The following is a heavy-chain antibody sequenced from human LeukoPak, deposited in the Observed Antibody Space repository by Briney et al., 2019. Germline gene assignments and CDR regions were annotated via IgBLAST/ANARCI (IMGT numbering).Heavy chain of an antibody. CDR1: GFTFTNYW. Sequence: GGSLRLSCTASGFTFTNYWMSWVRQAPGKGLEWVANIKEDETEIRYSDSVKGRFTISRDNAKNSLYLQMDSLRAKDTAVYYCARVGSSWDILDYWGQGTLVTVSS. J-gene: IGHJ4*02. CDR3: ARVGSSWDILDY. D-gene: IGHD6-13*01. V-gene: IGHV3-7*01. CDR2: IKEDETEI.